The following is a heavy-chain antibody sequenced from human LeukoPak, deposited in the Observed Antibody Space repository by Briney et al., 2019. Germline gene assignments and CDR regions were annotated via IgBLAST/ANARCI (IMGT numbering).Heavy chain of an antibody. D-gene: IGHD6-13*01. CDR2: INWNGGST. Sequence: PGGSLRLSCAASGFTFDDYGMSWVRQAPGKGLEWDSGINWNGGSTGYADSVKGRFTISRDNAKNSLYLQMNSLRAEDTALYYCASGYSSSSEFDYWGQGTLVTVSS. CDR3: ASGYSSSSEFDY. J-gene: IGHJ4*02. V-gene: IGHV3-20*04. CDR1: GFTFDDYG.